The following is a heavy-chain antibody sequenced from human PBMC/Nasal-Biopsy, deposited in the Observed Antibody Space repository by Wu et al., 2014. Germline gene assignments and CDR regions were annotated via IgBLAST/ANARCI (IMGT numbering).Heavy chain of an antibody. CDR3: ARHGTPHYFYFYGMEV. Sequence: TLSLTCTVSGGSIDDYHWSWIRQSPGKGLEWLGYIKYTGGAVYNPSLRRRITMSVDTSRNQFSLRLTSVTASDTARYYCARHGTPHYFYFYGMEVWGQGPRSSSPQ. CDR1: GGSIDDYH. D-gene: IGHD1-26*01. J-gene: IGHJ6*01. V-gene: IGHV4-59*08. CDR2: IKYTGGA.